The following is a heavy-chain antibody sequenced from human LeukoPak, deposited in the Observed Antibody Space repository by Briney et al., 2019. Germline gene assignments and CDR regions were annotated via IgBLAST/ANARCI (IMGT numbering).Heavy chain of an antibody. CDR1: GFTFSSYW. CDR3: ARDNYDSSGYYFY. CDR2: IKQDGSEK. Sequence: GGSLRLSCAASGFTFSSYWMSWVRQAPGKGLEWVANIKQDGSEKYYVDSVKGRFTISRDNAKNSPYLQMNSLRAEDTAAYYCARDNYDSSGYYFYWGQGTLVTVSS. J-gene: IGHJ4*02. V-gene: IGHV3-7*01. D-gene: IGHD3-22*01.